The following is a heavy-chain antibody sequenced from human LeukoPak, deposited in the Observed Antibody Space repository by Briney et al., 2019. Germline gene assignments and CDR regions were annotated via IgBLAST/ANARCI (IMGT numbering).Heavy chain of an antibody. CDR1: GGSINSYY. CDR3: ARELGVPEWYFYL. J-gene: IGHJ2*01. Sequence: SETLSLTCTVSGGSINSYYWSWIRQPPGKGLEWIGCIYYSGSSNYNPSLKSRVSISVDTSKNQFSLKLNSVTAADTAAYYCARELGVPEWYFYLWGRGTLVTVSS. CDR2: IYYSGSS. D-gene: IGHD7-27*01. V-gene: IGHV4-59*01.